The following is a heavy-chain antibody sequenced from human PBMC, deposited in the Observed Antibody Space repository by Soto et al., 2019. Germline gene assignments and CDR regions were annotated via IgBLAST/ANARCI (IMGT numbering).Heavy chain of an antibody. J-gene: IGHJ4*02. CDR3: ARGRGDNNGFLGGYFDS. V-gene: IGHV1-46*01. Sequence: ASVKVSCKASGYTFTSYYMHWVRQAPGQGLEWMGIINPTGGSTIYAQKFQGRVTMTRDTSTSTVYMELSSLRSEDTAVYYCARGRGDNNGFLGGYFDSWGQGXLVTVSS. D-gene: IGHD6-19*01. CDR2: INPTGGST. CDR1: GYTFTSYY.